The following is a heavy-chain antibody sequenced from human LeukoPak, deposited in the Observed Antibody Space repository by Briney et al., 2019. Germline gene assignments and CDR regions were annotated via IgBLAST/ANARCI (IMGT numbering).Heavy chain of an antibody. J-gene: IGHJ3*02. CDR2: IYSGGST. Sequence: GGSLRLSCAASGFTVSSDYMSWVRQAPGKGLEWVSIIYSGGSTYYADSVKGRFTISRDNSKNTLYLQMNSLRAGDTAVYYCARNYYGSGSRAFDIWGQGTMVTVSS. CDR3: ARNYYGSGSRAFDI. CDR1: GFTVSSDY. D-gene: IGHD3-10*01. V-gene: IGHV3-53*01.